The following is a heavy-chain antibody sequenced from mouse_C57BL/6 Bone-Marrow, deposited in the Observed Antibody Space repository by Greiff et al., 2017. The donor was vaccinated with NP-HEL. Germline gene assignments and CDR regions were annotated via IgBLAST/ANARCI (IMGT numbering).Heavy chain of an antibody. D-gene: IGHD1-1*01. CDR3: TTYYYDPY. V-gene: IGHV14-4*01. CDR1: GFNIKDDY. CDR2: IDPENGDT. Sequence: VQLQQSGAELVRPGASVKLSCTASGFNIKDDYMHWVKQRPEQGLEWIGWIDPENGDTEYASKFQGKATITADTTSNTAYLQLSSLTSEDTAVYYCTTYYYDPYWGQGTLVTGSA. J-gene: IGHJ3*01.